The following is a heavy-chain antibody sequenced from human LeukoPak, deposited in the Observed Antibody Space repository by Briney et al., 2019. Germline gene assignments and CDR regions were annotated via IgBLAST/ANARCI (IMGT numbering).Heavy chain of an antibody. CDR3: ARHSPSGWYYFDS. Sequence: SETLSLTCIVSGDSMTDFDWSWIRQPAGKGLEWIGQVFTSGSATYNSSLKSRLTISLDKSNNQVSLKLISVTAADSAVYYCARHSPSGWYYFDSWGQGVMVIVSS. J-gene: IGHJ4*02. D-gene: IGHD6-19*01. V-gene: IGHV4-4*07. CDR2: VFTSGSA. CDR1: GDSMTDFD.